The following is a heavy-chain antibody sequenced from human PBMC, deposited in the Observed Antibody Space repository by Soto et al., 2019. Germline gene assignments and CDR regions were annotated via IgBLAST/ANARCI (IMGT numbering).Heavy chain of an antibody. CDR2: ISAYNGNT. J-gene: IGHJ5*01. V-gene: IGHV1-18*01. D-gene: IGHD1-26*01. CDR1: GYTFTSYG. Sequence: ASVKVSCKASGYTFTSYGISWVRQAPGQGLEWMGWISAYNGNTNYAQKLQGRVTMTTDTSTSTAYMELRSLRSDDTAVYYCARDPFYSWSEPAGWFDSCAQRSLVTVSS. CDR3: ARDPFYSWSEPAGWFDS.